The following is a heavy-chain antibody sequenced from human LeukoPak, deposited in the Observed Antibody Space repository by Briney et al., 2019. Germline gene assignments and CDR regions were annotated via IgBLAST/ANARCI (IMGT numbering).Heavy chain of an antibody. D-gene: IGHD3-10*01. Sequence: PGRSLRLSCAASGFTFSSYGMHWVRQAPGKGLEWVAVISYDGSNKYYADSVKGRFTISRDNSKNTLYLQMNSLRAEDTAVYYCAKVAHGDYFDYWGQGTLVTVSS. V-gene: IGHV3-30*18. CDR2: ISYDGSNK. CDR3: AKVAHGDYFDY. CDR1: GFTFSSYG. J-gene: IGHJ4*02.